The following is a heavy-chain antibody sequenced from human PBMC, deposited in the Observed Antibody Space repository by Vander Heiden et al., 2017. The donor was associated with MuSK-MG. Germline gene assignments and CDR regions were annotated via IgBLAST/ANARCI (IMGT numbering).Heavy chain of an antibody. CDR3: TRHRNWFDP. CDR2: IRSKANSYAT. Sequence: EVQLVESGGGLVQPGGSLKLSGAAPGFTFSGSAMHWVRQASGKGLEWVGRIRSKANSYATAYAASVKGRFTISRDDSKNTAYLQMNSLKTEDTAVYYCTRHRNWFDPWGQGTLVTVSS. V-gene: IGHV3-73*01. J-gene: IGHJ5*02. CDR1: GFTFSGSA.